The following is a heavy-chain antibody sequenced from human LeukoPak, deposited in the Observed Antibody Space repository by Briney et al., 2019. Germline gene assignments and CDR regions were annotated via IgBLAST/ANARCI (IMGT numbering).Heavy chain of an antibody. CDR2: INPNSGGT. CDR3: ARVFGRNAYSSSSFDY. J-gene: IGHJ4*02. CDR1: GYTFTGYC. V-gene: IGHV1-2*02. Sequence: GASVKVSCKASGYTFTGYCMHWVRQAPGQGLEWMGWINPNSGGTNYAQKFQGRVTMTRDTSISTAYMELSRLRSDDTAVYYCARVFGRNAYSSSSFDYWGQGTLVTVSS. D-gene: IGHD6-6*01.